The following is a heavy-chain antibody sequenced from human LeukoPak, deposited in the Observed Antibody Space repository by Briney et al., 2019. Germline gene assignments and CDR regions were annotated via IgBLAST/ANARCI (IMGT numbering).Heavy chain of an antibody. D-gene: IGHD5-12*01. Sequence: ASVKVSCKASGYTFTGYYMHWVRQAPGQGLEWMGRINPNSGGTNYAQKFQGRVTMTRDTSIRTAYMALSRLRSVDTAVYYWARDAYSGYEDDAFDIWGQGTMVTVSS. CDR3: ARDAYSGYEDDAFDI. CDR2: INPNSGGT. J-gene: IGHJ3*02. V-gene: IGHV1-2*06. CDR1: GYTFTGYY.